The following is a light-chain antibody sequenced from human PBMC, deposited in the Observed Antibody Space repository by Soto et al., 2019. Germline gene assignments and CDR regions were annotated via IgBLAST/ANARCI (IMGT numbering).Light chain of an antibody. CDR3: QQYYSTPLT. CDR2: WAS. J-gene: IGKJ1*01. CDR1: QRVLYSSNNKNY. Sequence: DIVMTQSPDSLAGSLGERATINCKSSQRVLYSSNNKNYLAWYQQKPGQPPKLLIYWASTRESGVPDRFSGSGSGTDFTLTISILQAEDVAVYYCQQYYSTPLTFGEGTKVEIK. V-gene: IGKV4-1*01.